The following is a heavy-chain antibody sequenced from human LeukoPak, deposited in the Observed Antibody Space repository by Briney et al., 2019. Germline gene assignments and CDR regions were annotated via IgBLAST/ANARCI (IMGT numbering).Heavy chain of an antibody. CDR1: DFSFNTYA. Sequence: GGSLRLSCAASDFSFNTYAMSWVRQAPGKGLEWVSTISGGGDATYYADSVKGRFTISRDNSKNTLYLQMNSLRAEDTAVYYCAKVAGWFGELNPWGQGTLVTVSS. V-gene: IGHV3-23*01. D-gene: IGHD3-10*01. CDR2: ISGGGDAT. CDR3: AKVAGWFGELNP. J-gene: IGHJ5*02.